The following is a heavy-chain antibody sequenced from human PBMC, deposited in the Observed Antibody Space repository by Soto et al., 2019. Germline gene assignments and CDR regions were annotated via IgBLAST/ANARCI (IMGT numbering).Heavy chain of an antibody. Sequence: SQTLSLTCDISGDSVSSNTASWNWIRQSPSRGLEWLGRTYFRSKWYNDYAVSVKSRIIINPDTSNNQFSLQLNSVTPEDTEVYFCAKGDNLGPKTGYAFDPWGQGIMDTVSS. D-gene: IGHD5-12*01. CDR1: GDSVSSNTAS. J-gene: IGHJ5*02. CDR3: AKGDNLGPKTGYAFDP. CDR2: TYFRSKWYN. V-gene: IGHV6-1*01.